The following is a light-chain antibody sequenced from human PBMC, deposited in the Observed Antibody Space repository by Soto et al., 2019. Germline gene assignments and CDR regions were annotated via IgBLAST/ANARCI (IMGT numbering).Light chain of an antibody. CDR1: QSISSW. J-gene: IGKJ1*01. CDR2: KAS. Sequence: GDRVTITCRASQSISSWLAWYQQKPGKAPKPLIYKASTLESGVPSNFSGSGSGTEFTLTISSLQPDDFATYYCQQYNSYRTFSQGTKVDI. V-gene: IGKV1-5*03. CDR3: QQYNSYRT.